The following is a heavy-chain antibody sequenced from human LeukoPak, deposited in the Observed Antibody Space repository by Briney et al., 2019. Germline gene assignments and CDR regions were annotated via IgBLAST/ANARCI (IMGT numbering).Heavy chain of an antibody. CDR3: ARQKDPLRYFDWWAYYYYGMDV. V-gene: IGHV3-30*04. Sequence: PGGSLRLSCAASGFTFSSYAMHWVRQAPGKGLEWVAVISYDGSNKYYADSVKGRFTISRDNSKNTLYLQMNSLRAEDTAVYYCARQKDPLRYFDWWAYYYYGMDVWGQGTTVTVSS. J-gene: IGHJ6*02. D-gene: IGHD3-9*01. CDR2: ISYDGSNK. CDR1: GFTFSSYA.